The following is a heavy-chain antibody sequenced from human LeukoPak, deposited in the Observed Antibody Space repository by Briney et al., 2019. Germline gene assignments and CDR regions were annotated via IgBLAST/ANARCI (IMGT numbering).Heavy chain of an antibody. J-gene: IGHJ6*02. CDR2: INSDGSST. D-gene: IGHD3-10*01. CDR3: ARDYGRSRDYGMDV. CDR1: GFTFSSYW. Sequence: GGSLRLSCAASGFTFSSYWMHWVRQAPGKGLVWVSRINSDGSSTTYADSEKGRFTISRDNAKNTLYLQMNSLRAEDTAVYFCARDYGRSRDYGMDVWGQGTTVTVSS. V-gene: IGHV3-74*01.